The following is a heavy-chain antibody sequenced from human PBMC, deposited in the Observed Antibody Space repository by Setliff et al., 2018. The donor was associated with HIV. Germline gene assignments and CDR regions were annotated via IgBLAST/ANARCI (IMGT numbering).Heavy chain of an antibody. D-gene: IGHD5-18*01. CDR3: AKGFRPVDTALVSGPTY. CDR1: GFTFSDCS. CDR2: ITSGGST. J-gene: IGHJ4*02. V-gene: IGHV3-23*01. Sequence: PGGSLRLSCAASGFTFSDCSMNWVRQAPGKGLEWVSIITSGGSTYYADSAKGRFIISRDNSQNTLYLQMNSLRADDTAIYYCAKGFRPVDTALVSGPTYWGQGIRVTVSS.